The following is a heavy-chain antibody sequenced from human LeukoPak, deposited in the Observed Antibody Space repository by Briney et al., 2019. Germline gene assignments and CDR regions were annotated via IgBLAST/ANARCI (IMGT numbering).Heavy chain of an antibody. CDR3: ARDPGYSSGRNAFDI. V-gene: IGHV3-48*04. Sequence: GGSLRLSCAASGFTFSSYGMNWVRQAPGKGLEWVSYISTSSSTIYYADSVKGRFTISRDNAKNSLYLQMNSLRAEDTAVYYCARDPGYSSGRNAFDIWGQGTMVTVSS. CDR2: ISTSSSTI. J-gene: IGHJ3*02. CDR1: GFTFSSYG. D-gene: IGHD6-19*01.